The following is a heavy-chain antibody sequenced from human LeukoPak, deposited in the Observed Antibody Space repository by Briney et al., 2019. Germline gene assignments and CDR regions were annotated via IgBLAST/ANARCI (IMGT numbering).Heavy chain of an antibody. CDR3: ARLDILTGYDWFDP. V-gene: IGHV5-51*01. CDR2: IYPGDSDT. Sequence: LGEALKISCKGSGYSFTSYWIGWVRQMPGKGLEWMGIIYPGDSDTRYSPSFQGQVTISADKSISTAYLQWSSLKASDTAMYYCARLDILTGYDWFDPWGQGTLVTVSS. D-gene: IGHD3-9*01. CDR1: GYSFTSYW. J-gene: IGHJ5*02.